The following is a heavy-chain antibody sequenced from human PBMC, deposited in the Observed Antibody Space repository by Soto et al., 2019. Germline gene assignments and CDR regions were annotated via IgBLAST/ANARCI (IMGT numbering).Heavy chain of an antibody. CDR2: IYYTGSI. CDR3: ARTTTLENYFDY. D-gene: IGHD2-15*01. J-gene: IGHJ4*02. CDR1: GSSFSSYY. V-gene: IGHV4-59*01. Sequence: SETLSLTCTVSGSSFSSYYWSWIRQPPGKGLEWIGYIYYTGSIIYNPSLKSRVTMSVDMSMKQFSLKLNSVTAADTAVYYCARTTTLENYFDYWGQGTLVTVSS.